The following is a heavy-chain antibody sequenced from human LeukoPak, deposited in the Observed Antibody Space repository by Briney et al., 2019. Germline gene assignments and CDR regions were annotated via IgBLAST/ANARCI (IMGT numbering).Heavy chain of an antibody. CDR2: IYTSGST. Sequence: SETLSLTCTVSGGSISSYYWSWIRQPAGKGLEWIGRIYTSGSTNYNPSLKSRVTMSVDTSNNQFSLKLSSVTAADTAVYYCAREYSYYYDSSGHFQLWGQGTLVTVSS. CDR1: GGSISSYY. CDR3: AREYSYYYDSSGHFQL. D-gene: IGHD3-22*01. V-gene: IGHV4-4*07. J-gene: IGHJ1*01.